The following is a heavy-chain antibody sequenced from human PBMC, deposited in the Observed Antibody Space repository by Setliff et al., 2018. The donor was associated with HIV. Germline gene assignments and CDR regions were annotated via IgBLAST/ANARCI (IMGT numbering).Heavy chain of an antibody. Sequence: SETLSLTCSVSGGSMSGYYWNWIRQPAGKGLEWIGRIYSSGSTNHNPSLKSRVTMSVDTSKNQFSLKLKSVTAADTAVYYCALTGHRLLRGYMDVWGKGTTVTVS. J-gene: IGHJ6*03. CDR3: ALTGHRLLRGYMDV. CDR1: GGSMSGYY. D-gene: IGHD2-15*01. CDR2: IYSSGST. V-gene: IGHV4-4*07.